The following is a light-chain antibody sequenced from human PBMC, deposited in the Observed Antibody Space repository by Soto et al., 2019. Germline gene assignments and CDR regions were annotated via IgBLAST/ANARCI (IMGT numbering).Light chain of an antibody. Sequence: QSVLTQPPSASRTPGQRATISCSGSKSNIGSNYVHWYQHLPGTAPKLLIYRNNQRPSGVPDRFFGYKSGTPASLAISGFRSEVVAGYYCAAWDGSLCVFYVFGSGTNVTVL. V-gene: IGLV1-47*01. CDR1: KSNIGSNY. J-gene: IGLJ1*01. CDR3: AAWDGSLCVFYV. CDR2: RNN.